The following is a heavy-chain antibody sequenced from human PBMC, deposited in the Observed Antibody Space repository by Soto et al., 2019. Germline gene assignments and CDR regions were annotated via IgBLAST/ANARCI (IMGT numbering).Heavy chain of an antibody. D-gene: IGHD3-16*01. V-gene: IGHV4-4*02. Sequence: QVRLQESGPGLVKPSGTLSLTCAVSGGSISSSYWWSWVRQPPGKGLEWIGEIYHSGSTNYNPSLNSRVTISVDKSKNQFSLKLSSVTAADTAVYYCARDQGGGAQSGFDYWGQGTLVTVSS. J-gene: IGHJ4*02. CDR3: ARDQGGGAQSGFDY. CDR1: GGSISSSYW. CDR2: IYHSGST.